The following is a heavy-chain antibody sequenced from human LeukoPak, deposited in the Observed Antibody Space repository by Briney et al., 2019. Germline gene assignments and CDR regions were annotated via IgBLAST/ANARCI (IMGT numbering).Heavy chain of an antibody. CDR3: ARATRIYSSGWYYSFDY. J-gene: IGHJ4*02. CDR2: INVDGSGA. Sequence: PGGSLRLSCAASGFTFSTYWMHWVRQAPGKGLVWVSHINVDGSGATYADSVKGRFTISRDNAKNTLYLHMNSLSAEDTAVYYCARATRIYSSGWYYSFDYWGQGTLVTVSS. V-gene: IGHV3-74*01. D-gene: IGHD6-19*01. CDR1: GFTFSTYW.